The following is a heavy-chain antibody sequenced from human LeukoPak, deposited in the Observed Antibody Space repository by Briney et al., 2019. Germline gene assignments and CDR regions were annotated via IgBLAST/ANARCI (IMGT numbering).Heavy chain of an antibody. D-gene: IGHD3-10*01. CDR3: ARGRITMVRGVKVYYFDY. Sequence: KPSETLSLTCAVYGVSFSGYYWSWIRQPPGKGLEWIGEINHSGSTNYNPSLKSRVTISVDTSKNQFSLKLSSVTAADTAVYYCARGRITMVRGVKVYYFDYWGQGTLVTVSS. CDR2: INHSGST. V-gene: IGHV4-34*01. J-gene: IGHJ4*02. CDR1: GVSFSGYY.